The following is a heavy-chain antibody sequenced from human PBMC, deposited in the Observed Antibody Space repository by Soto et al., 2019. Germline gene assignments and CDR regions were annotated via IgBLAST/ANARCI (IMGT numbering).Heavy chain of an antibody. Sequence: GASVKVSCKASGGTFSSYAISWVRQAPGQGLEWMGGIIPIFGTANYAQKFQGRVTITADESTSTAYMELSSLRSEDTAVYYCARGNVLRETYYYYGMDVWGQGTTVTVYS. CDR3: ARGNVLRETYYYYGMDV. J-gene: IGHJ6*02. CDR1: GGTFSSYA. CDR2: IIPIFGTA. D-gene: IGHD3-3*01. V-gene: IGHV1-69*13.